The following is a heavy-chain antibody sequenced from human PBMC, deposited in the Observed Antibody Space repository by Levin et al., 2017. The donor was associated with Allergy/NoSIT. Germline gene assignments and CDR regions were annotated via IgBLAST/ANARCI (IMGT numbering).Heavy chain of an antibody. CDR2: IYYSGST. CDR1: GGSISSYY. Sequence: SQTLSLPCTVSGGSISSYYWSWIRQPPGKGLEWIGYIYYSGSTNYNPSLKSRVTISVDTSKNQFSLKLSSVTAADTAVYYCARGGYCTGGVCYRSQYYFDYWGQGTLVTVSS. V-gene: IGHV4-59*01. CDR3: ARGGYCTGGVCYRSQYYFDY. D-gene: IGHD2-8*02. J-gene: IGHJ4*02.